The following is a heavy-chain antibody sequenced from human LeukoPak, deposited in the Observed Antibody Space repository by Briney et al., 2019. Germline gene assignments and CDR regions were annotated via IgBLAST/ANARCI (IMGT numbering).Heavy chain of an antibody. CDR1: GYTFTSYY. V-gene: IGHV1-46*01. D-gene: IGHD6-13*01. CDR3: ARAESSSWYPSGGHNDY. J-gene: IGHJ4*02. Sequence: ASVKVSCKASGYTFTSYYMHWVRQAPGQGLEWMGIINPSGGSTSYAQKFQGRVTMTRDTSTSTVYMELSSLRSKDTAVYYCARAESSSWYPSGGHNDYWGQGTLVTVSS. CDR2: INPSGGST.